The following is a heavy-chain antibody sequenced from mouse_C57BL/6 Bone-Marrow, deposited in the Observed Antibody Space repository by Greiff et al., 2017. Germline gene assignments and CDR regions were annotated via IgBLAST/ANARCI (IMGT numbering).Heavy chain of an antibody. D-gene: IGHD2-3*01. V-gene: IGHV5-15*04. CDR1: GFPFSDYG. J-gene: IGHJ2*01. CDR3: ARRGDGFDS. Sequence: EVMLVESGGGLVQPGGSLKLSCAVSGFPFSDYGTACVRQAPRKGPEWVAFISNLAYSIYSADTVTGRFTISSENAKNTLYLEMSSLRSEVTSMYCCARRGDGFDSWGQGTTLTVST. CDR2: ISNLAYSI.